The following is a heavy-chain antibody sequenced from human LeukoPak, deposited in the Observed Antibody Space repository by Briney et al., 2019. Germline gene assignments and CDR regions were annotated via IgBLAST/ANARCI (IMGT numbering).Heavy chain of an antibody. Sequence: SQTLSLTCAVPGGSISSGGYSWSWIRQPPGKGLEWIGYIYYSGSTYYNPSLKSRVTISVDTSKNQFSLKLSSVTAADTAVYYCAREGVAMVDYWGQGTLVTVSS. CDR3: AREGVAMVDY. V-gene: IGHV4-31*11. CDR2: IYYSGST. J-gene: IGHJ4*02. CDR1: GGSISSGGYS. D-gene: IGHD3-3*01.